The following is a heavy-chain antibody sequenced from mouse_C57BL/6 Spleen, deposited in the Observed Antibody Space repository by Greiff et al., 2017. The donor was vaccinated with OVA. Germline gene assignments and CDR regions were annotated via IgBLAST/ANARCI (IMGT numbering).Heavy chain of an antibody. V-gene: IGHV1-61*01. CDR1: GYTFTSYW. J-gene: IGHJ1*03. CDR2: IYPSDSET. Sequence: VQLQQPGAELVRPGSSVKLSCKASGYTFTSYWMDWVKQRPGQGLEWIGNIYPSDSETHYNQKFKDKATLTVEKSSSTAYMQLSSLTSEDSAVYYCARSDYEYFDVWGTGTTVTVSS. CDR3: ARSDYEYFDV. D-gene: IGHD2-3*01.